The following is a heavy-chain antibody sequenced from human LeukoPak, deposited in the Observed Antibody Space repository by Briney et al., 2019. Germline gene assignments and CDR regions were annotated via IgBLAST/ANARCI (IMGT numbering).Heavy chain of an antibody. D-gene: IGHD6-6*01. Sequence: GGSLRLSCAASGFTFSSYWMSWVRQAPGRGLEWVANIKQDGSEKYYVDSVKGRFTISRDNAKNSLYLQMNSLRAEDTAVYYCARESIAPRTDAFDIWGQGTMVTVSS. CDR2: IKQDGSEK. J-gene: IGHJ3*02. CDR3: ARESIAPRTDAFDI. CDR1: GFTFSSYW. V-gene: IGHV3-7*01.